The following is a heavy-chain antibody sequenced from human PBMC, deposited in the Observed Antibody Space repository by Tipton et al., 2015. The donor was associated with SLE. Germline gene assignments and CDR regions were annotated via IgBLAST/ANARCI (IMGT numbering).Heavy chain of an antibody. J-gene: IGHJ4*02. CDR2: ISPYYGDT. V-gene: IGHV1-18*01. D-gene: IGHD3-16*01. CDR3: AREMEFLGVISLTY. CDR1: GYTFDTSG. Sequence: QVQLVQSGAEVKKPGASVRVSCKASGYTFDTSGISWVRQAPGQGLEWMGWISPYYGDTSYAQKFQGRLTMTRDTSTSTAYMELRSLTSDDTAVYYCAREMEFLGVISLTYWGQGTLVTVSS.